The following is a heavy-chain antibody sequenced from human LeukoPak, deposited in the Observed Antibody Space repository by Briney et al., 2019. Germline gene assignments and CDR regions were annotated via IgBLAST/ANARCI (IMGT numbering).Heavy chain of an antibody. D-gene: IGHD3-16*01. Sequence: PSETLSLTCTVSGGSISSSSYYWGWIRQPPGKGLEWIGSIYYSGSTYYNPSLKSRVTISVDTSKNQFSLKLSSVTAADTAVYYCARHGGGSNSVFYSDYWGQGALVTVSS. J-gene: IGHJ4*02. CDR3: ARHGGGSNSVFYSDY. CDR1: GGSISSSSYY. CDR2: IYYSGST. V-gene: IGHV4-39*01.